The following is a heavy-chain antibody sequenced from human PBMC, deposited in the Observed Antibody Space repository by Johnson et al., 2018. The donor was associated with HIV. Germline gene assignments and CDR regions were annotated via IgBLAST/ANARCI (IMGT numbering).Heavy chain of an antibody. CDR3: ARDYSSGWNEPDGFDT. CDR2: IKQDGSEK. D-gene: IGHD6-19*01. J-gene: IGHJ3*02. V-gene: IGHV3-7*03. Sequence: VRQAPGKGLEWVANIKQDGSEKYYVDSVKGRFTISRDNAKNSLYLQMNSLRAEDTAVYYCARDYSSGWNEPDGFDTWGQGTMVTVS.